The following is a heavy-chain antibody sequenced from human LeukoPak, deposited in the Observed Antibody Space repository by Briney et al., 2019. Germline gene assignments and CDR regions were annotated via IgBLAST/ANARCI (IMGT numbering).Heavy chain of an antibody. CDR2: IYYSGRT. J-gene: IGHJ5*02. D-gene: IGHD4-17*01. CDR1: GGSISSYY. V-gene: IGHV4-59*06. Sequence: SETLSLTCTVSGGSISSYYWSWIRQHPGKGLEWIGYIYYSGRTYYNPSLKSRVTISVDTSKNQFSLKLSSVTAADTAVYHCARVRDGDYGYIGFDPWGQGTLVTVSS. CDR3: ARVRDGDYGYIGFDP.